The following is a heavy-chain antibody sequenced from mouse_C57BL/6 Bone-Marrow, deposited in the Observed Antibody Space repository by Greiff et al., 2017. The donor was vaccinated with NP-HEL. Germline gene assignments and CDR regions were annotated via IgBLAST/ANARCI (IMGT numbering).Heavy chain of an antibody. V-gene: IGHV1-64*01. CDR1: GYTFTSYW. CDR3: AREDLWYLYYFDY. D-gene: IGHD2-1*01. Sequence: QVQLKQPGAELVKPGASVKLSCKASGYTFTSYWMHWVKQRPGQGLEWIGMIHPNSGSTNYNEKFKSKATLTVDKSSSTAYMQLSSLTSEDSAVYYCAREDLWYLYYFDYWGQGTTLTVSS. CDR2: IHPNSGST. J-gene: IGHJ2*01.